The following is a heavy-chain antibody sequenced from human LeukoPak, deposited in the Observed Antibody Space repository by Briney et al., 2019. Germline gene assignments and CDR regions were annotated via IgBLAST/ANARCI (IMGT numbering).Heavy chain of an antibody. V-gene: IGHV1-8*01. Sequence: ASVKVSCKASGYTFTSYDINWVRQASGQGPEWMGWMNPNSGNTGYAQKFQGRVTMTRNTSISTAYMELSSLRSEDTAVYYCARGNYDFWSGYTPDDYYYYMDVWGKGTTVTVSS. CDR1: GYTFTSYD. CDR3: ARGNYDFWSGYTPDDYYYYMDV. D-gene: IGHD3-3*01. J-gene: IGHJ6*03. CDR2: MNPNSGNT.